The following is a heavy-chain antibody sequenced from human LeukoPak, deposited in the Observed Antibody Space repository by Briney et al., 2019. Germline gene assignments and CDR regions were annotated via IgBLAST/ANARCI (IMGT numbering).Heavy chain of an antibody. D-gene: IGHD5-12*01. CDR1: GYTFTGYY. V-gene: IGHV1-2*02. CDR3: ARVATIGYYYYGMDV. Sequence: GASVKVSCKASGYTFTGYYMHWMRQAPGQGLEWMGWINPNSGGTNYAQKFQGRVTMTRDTSISTAYMELSRLRSDDTAVYYCARVATIGYYYYGMDVWGQGTTVTVSS. J-gene: IGHJ6*02. CDR2: INPNSGGT.